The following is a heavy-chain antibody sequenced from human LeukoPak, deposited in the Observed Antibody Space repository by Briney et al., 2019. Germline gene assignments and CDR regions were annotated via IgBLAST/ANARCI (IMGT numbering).Heavy chain of an antibody. CDR3: AKDGGLWVSAHWGDS. V-gene: IGHV3-23*01. Sequence: GGSLRLSCAASGFTFSSYTMSWDRQAPGKGLEWVSTITTSDGNTYYADSVKGRFTVSRDNSKNTLFLQMNSLRAEDTAVYYCAKDGGLWVSAHWGDSWGRGTLVTVSS. CDR2: ITTSDGNT. D-gene: IGHD7-27*01. J-gene: IGHJ4*02. CDR1: GFTFSSYT.